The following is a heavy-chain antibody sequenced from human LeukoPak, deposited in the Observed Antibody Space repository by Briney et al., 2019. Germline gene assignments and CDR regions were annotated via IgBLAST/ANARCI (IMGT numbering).Heavy chain of an antibody. CDR2: ISGSGGST. CDR3: AKVYSSGWYVGYFDY. V-gene: IGHV3-23*01. Sequence: GGSLRLSCAASGSTFSSYAMSWVRQAPGKGLEWVSAISGSGGSTYYADSVKGRFTISRDNSKNTLYLQMNSLRAEDTAVYYCAKVYSSGWYVGYFDYWGQGTLVTVSS. CDR1: GSTFSSYA. D-gene: IGHD6-19*01. J-gene: IGHJ4*02.